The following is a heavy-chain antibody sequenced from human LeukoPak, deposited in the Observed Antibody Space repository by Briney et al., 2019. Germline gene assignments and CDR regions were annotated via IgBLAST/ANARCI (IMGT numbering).Heavy chain of an antibody. D-gene: IGHD6-19*01. CDR1: GFSFSSFW. V-gene: IGHV3-7*01. CDR3: ARERVTGTSYYYYYGMDV. CDR2: IKQDGSEK. Sequence: GGSLRLSCAASGFSFSSFWMSWVRQAPGKGLQWVANIKQDGSEKYYVDSVKGRFTISRDSSENTLYLEMNSLRVEDTAVYYCARERVTGTSYYYYYGMDVWGQGTTVTVSS. J-gene: IGHJ6*02.